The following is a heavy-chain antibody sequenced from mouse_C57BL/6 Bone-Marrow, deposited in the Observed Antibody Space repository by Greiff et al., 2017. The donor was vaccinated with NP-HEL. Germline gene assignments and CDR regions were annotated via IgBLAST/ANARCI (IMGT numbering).Heavy chain of an antibody. CDR2: IDPENGDT. V-gene: IGHV14-4*01. D-gene: IGHD1-1*01. CDR3: TRGSSSAWFAY. CDR1: GFNIKDDY. J-gene: IGHJ3*01. Sequence: VQLQQSGAELVRPGASVKLSCTASGFNIKDDYMHWVKQRPEQGLEWIGWIDPENGDTEYASKFQGKATITADTSSNTAYLQLSSLTSEDTAVYYWTRGSSSAWFAYWGQGTLVTVSA.